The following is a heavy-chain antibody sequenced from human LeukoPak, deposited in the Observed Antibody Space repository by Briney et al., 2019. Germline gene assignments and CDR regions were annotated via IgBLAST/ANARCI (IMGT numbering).Heavy chain of an antibody. Sequence: GGSLRLSCAASGFTFSSYWMHWVRQAPGKGLVWVSRINTDGSSTSYADSVKGRFTISRDNAKNSLYLQMNSLRAEDTAVYYCARDGHYDILTGYFQDWGQGTLVTVSS. J-gene: IGHJ1*01. CDR1: GFTFSSYW. CDR3: ARDGHYDILTGYFQD. D-gene: IGHD3-9*01. V-gene: IGHV3-74*01. CDR2: INTDGSST.